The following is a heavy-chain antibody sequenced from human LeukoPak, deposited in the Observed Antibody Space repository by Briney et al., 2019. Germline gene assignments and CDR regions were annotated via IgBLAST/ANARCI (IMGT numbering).Heavy chain of an antibody. V-gene: IGHV4-30-4*01. CDR3: ARTPGYCSGTSCYIGY. Sequence: SETLSLTCTVSGGSISSGDSSWSWIRQPPGKGLEWIGYIYSSGDTYYNPSLKSRATISVDTSKNQFSLRLSSVTAADTAVYYCARTPGYCSGTSCYIGYWGQGTLVTVSS. D-gene: IGHD2-2*02. CDR2: IYSSGDT. J-gene: IGHJ4*02. CDR1: GGSISSGDSS.